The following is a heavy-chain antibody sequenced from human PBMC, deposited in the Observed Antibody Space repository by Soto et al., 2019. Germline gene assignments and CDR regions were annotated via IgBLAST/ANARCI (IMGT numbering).Heavy chain of an antibody. D-gene: IGHD3-10*01. Sequence: EVQLLESGGGLVQPGGSLRLSCAASGFTFSSYTMNWVRQAPGEGLEWVSTISSGGGGTYYADSVKGRFTISRDNSKNTLYLQMNSLRADDMAVYYCAKGYYASGSYKYGMDVWGQGTTVTVSS. CDR2: ISSGGGGT. CDR1: GFTFSSYT. CDR3: AKGYYASGSYKYGMDV. V-gene: IGHV3-23*01. J-gene: IGHJ6*02.